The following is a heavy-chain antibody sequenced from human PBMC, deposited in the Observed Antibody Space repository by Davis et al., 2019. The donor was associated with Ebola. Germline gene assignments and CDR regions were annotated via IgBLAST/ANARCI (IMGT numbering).Heavy chain of an antibody. CDR2: ISGGCT. J-gene: IGHJ4*02. Sequence: GGSLRLSCAASGFSFTSYSMNWVRQAPGKGLEWVAYISGGCTYYAESVKGRFTISRDSAKDSLYLHMDSLRDDDTAVYYCARVYNWGFDFWGQGTLVTVSS. D-gene: IGHD1-20*01. CDR3: ARVYNWGFDF. V-gene: IGHV3-48*02. CDR1: GFSFTSYS.